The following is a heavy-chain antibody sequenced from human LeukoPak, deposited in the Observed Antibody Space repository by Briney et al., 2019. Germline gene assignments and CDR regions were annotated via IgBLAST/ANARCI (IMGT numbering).Heavy chain of an antibody. CDR3: ARVLSLLDGAFDI. Sequence: ASVKVSCKASGYTFTSYYMHWVRQAPGQGLEWMGIINPSGGSTSYAQKFQGRVTITRDTSASTAYMELSSLRSEDTAVYYCARVLSLLDGAFDIWGQGTMVTVSS. V-gene: IGHV1-46*01. J-gene: IGHJ3*02. CDR2: INPSGGST. D-gene: IGHD5-24*01. CDR1: GYTFTSYY.